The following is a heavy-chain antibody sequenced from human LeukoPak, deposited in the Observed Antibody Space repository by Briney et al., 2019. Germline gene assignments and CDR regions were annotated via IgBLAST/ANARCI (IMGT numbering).Heavy chain of an antibody. Sequence: SVKVSCKASGGTFSSYAMSWVRQAPGQGLEWMGGIIPIFGTANYARKFQGRVTITTDESTSTAYMELSSLRSEDTAVYYCARVTYNGYQHFDNWGQGVLVTVSS. CDR3: ARVTYNGYQHFDN. J-gene: IGHJ4*02. CDR1: GGTFSSYA. V-gene: IGHV1-69*05. D-gene: IGHD3-10*01. CDR2: IIPIFGTA.